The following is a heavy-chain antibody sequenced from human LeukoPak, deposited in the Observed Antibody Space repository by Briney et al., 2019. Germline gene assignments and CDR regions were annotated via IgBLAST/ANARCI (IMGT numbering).Heavy chain of an antibody. CDR3: ARGGSRGGSYSGIDY. CDR2: ISGSGGST. D-gene: IGHD1-26*01. J-gene: IGHJ4*02. Sequence: PGGSLRLSCAASGFTFSSYAMSWVRQAPGKGLEWVSAISGSGGSTYYADSVKGRFTISRDNSKNTLYLQMNSLRAEDTAVYYCARGGSRGGSYSGIDYWGQGTLVTVSS. V-gene: IGHV3-23*01. CDR1: GFTFSSYA.